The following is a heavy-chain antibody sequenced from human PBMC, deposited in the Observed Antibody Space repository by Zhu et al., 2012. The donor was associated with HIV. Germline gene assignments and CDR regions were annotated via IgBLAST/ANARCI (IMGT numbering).Heavy chain of an antibody. Sequence: QVQVQESGPGLVKPSQTLSLTCTVSGGSISSGDYYWSWIRQPPGKGPEWIGYIYYSGSTYYNPSLKSRVTISVDTSKNQFSLKLSSVTAADTAVYYCASLRRFGGSSLDYWGQGTLVTVSS. J-gene: IGHJ4*02. D-gene: IGHD3-10*01. CDR1: GGSISSGDYY. V-gene: IGHV4-30-4*08. CDR3: ASLRRFGGSSLDY. CDR2: IYYSGST.